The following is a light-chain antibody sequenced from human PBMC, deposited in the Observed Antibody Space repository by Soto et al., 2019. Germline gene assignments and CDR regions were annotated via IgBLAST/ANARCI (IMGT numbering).Light chain of an antibody. V-gene: IGKV1-39*01. CDR3: QQSYSTTWT. CDR2: AAS. CDR1: QGISTY. J-gene: IGKJ1*01. Sequence: DIQMTQSPSSLSASVGDRVTITCRASQGISTYLNWYRQKPGKAPKLLIYAASSLQSGVPSRFSGSGSETDFTLTISSLQPEDFATDSCQQSYSTTWTFGQGTKVDIK.